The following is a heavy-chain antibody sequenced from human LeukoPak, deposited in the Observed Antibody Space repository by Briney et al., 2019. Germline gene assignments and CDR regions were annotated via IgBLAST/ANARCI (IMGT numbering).Heavy chain of an antibody. CDR3: AKSVIFWSCYFGYYFDY. V-gene: IGHV3-23*01. J-gene: IGHJ4*02. Sequence: PGGTLRLSCAASGFTFSSYAMSWVRQAPGKGLEWVSAISGSGGSTYYADSVKGRFTISRDNSKNTLYLQMNSLRAEDTAVYYCAKSVIFWSCYFGYYFDYWGQGTLVTVSS. CDR2: ISGSGGST. D-gene: IGHD3-3*01. CDR1: GFTFSSYA.